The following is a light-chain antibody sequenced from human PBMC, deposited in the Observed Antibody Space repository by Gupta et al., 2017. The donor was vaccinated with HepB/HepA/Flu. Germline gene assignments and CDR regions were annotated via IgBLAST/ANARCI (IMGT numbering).Light chain of an antibody. CDR2: GAS. J-gene: IGKJ2*01. CDR3: QQSFSTPST. CDR1: QNIGNY. V-gene: IGKV1-39*01. Sequence: DFQMTQSPSSVSASVGDRVTITCRAPQNIGNYLNWYQQRPGKAPKVLIYGASSLHGGVPSRFSGSGSGTDFTLSINRLQPTDFATYFCQQSFSTPSTFGQGTKVEL.